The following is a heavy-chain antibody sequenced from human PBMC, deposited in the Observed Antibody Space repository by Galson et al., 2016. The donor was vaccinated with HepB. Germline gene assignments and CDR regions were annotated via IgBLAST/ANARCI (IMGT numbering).Heavy chain of an antibody. J-gene: IGHJ4*02. CDR2: IYWDDDK. Sequence: PALVKPTQTLTLTCTLSGVSINTRGVGVGWVRQAPGKALEWLALIYWDDDKRYRPSLKRRVTITKDTSKNQVVLTMTNMDPVDTGTYYCAYATTISGFYSQWGQGSRVPVTS. CDR3: AYATTISGFYSQ. CDR1: GVSINTRGVG. D-gene: IGHD3-3*01. V-gene: IGHV2-5*02.